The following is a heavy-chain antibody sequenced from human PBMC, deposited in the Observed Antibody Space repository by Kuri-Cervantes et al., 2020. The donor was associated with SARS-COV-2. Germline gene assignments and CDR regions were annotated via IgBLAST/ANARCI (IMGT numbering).Heavy chain of an antibody. D-gene: IGHD6-6*01. J-gene: IGHJ4*02. Sequence: GSLSLSCAVYGGSFSVYYWSWIRQPPGKGLEWIREINHSGSTNYNPSLKSRVTISVDTSKNQFSLKLSSVTAADTAVYYCARGNGFFSESIAARGRTYHFDYWGQGTLVTVSS. CDR3: ARGNGFFSESIAARGRTYHFDY. V-gene: IGHV4-34*01. CDR1: GGSFSVYY. CDR2: INHSGST.